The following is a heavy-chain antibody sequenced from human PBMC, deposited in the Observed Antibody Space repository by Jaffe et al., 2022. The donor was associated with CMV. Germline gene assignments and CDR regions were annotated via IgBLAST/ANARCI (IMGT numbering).Heavy chain of an antibody. J-gene: IGHJ5*02. D-gene: IGHD2-21*02. CDR2: IWYDGSNK. CDR3: ARDSAIGAYCGGDCYSSGWFDP. V-gene: IGHV3-33*01. CDR1: GFTFSSYG. Sequence: QVQLVESGGGVVQPGRSLRLSCAASGFTFSSYGMHWVRQAPGKGLEWVAVIWYDGSNKYYADSVKGRFTISRDNSKNTLYLQMNSLRAEDTAVYYCARDSAIGAYCGGDCYSSGWFDPWGQGTLVTVSS.